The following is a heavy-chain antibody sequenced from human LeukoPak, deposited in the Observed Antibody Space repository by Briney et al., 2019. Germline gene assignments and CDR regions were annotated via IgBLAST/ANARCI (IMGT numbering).Heavy chain of an antibody. CDR3: ARVAAAGYFDY. Sequence: SETLSLTCTVSGVSISSYYWSWLRQPPGKGLEWLGYIYYSGSTNYNPSLKSRVTISVDTSKNQFSLKLSSVTAADTAAYYCARVAAAGYFDYWGQGTLVTVSS. CDR1: GVSISSYY. CDR2: IYYSGST. J-gene: IGHJ4*02. D-gene: IGHD6-13*01. V-gene: IGHV4-59*01.